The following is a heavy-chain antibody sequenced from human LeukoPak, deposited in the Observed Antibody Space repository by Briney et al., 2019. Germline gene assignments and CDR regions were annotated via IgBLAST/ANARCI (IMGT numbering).Heavy chain of an antibody. CDR3: ARQGNYYDSNGYLDY. D-gene: IGHD3-22*01. Sequence: GESLKISCKGSGYSFTSYWLAWVRPMPGKGLEWMGIIYPGDSYTTYSPSFRGQVTISADKSISTAYLQWSSLKASDTAMYYCARQGNYYDSNGYLDYWGQGTLVTVSS. V-gene: IGHV5-51*01. CDR2: IYPGDSYT. J-gene: IGHJ4*02. CDR1: GYSFTSYW.